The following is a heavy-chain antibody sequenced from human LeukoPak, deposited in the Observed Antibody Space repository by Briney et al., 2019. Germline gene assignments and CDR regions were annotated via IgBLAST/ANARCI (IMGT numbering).Heavy chain of an antibody. Sequence: ASVKVSCKASGYTFTSYGISWVRQAPGQGLGWMGWISAYNGNTNYAQKLQGRVTMTTDTSTSTAYMELRSLRSDHTAVYYCAREYGDYVWGSYFSLGYYFDYWGQGTLVTVSS. J-gene: IGHJ4*02. CDR1: GYTFTSYG. D-gene: IGHD3-16*01. CDR3: AREYGDYVWGSYFSLGYYFDY. V-gene: IGHV1-18*01. CDR2: ISAYNGNT.